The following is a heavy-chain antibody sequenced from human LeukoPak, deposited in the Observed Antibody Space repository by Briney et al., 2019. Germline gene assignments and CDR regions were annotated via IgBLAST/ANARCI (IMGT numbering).Heavy chain of an antibody. CDR1: GYTFTSYY. D-gene: IGHD3-16*02. J-gene: IGHJ4*02. CDR2: INPSGGST. V-gene: IGHV1-46*01. CDR3: ARASYDYVWGSYRYPGYYFDY. Sequence: ASVKVSCKASGYTFTSYYMHWVRQAPGQGLEWMGIINPSGGSTSYAQKFQGRVTMTRDMSTSTVYMELSSLRSEDTAVYYCARASYDYVWGSYRYPGYYFDYWGQGTLVTVSS.